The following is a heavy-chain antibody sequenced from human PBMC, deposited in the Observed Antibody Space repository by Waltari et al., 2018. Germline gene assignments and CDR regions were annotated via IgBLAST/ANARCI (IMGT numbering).Heavy chain of an antibody. D-gene: IGHD3-9*01. Sequence: QLRESGPGLVKPSETLSLRCSVSGGSMISSSYFWALIRQPPGKGLGWIGSIFSSGTTYQNPALKSRVAMSIDTSNNHFSLRMTSMTAADTAMYYCARHEDDVSTGHFTWFDSWGQGTLVIVSS. V-gene: IGHV4-39*01. CDR2: IFSSGTT. J-gene: IGHJ5*01. CDR3: ARHEDDVSTGHFTWFDS. CDR1: GGSMISSSYF.